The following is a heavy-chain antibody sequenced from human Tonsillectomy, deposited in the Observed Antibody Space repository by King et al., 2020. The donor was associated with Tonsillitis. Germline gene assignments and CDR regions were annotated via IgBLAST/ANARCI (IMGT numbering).Heavy chain of an antibody. D-gene: IGHD1-26*01. Sequence: QLQESGPGLVKPSETLSLTCIVSGGSISGYYWSWIRQPPGKGLEWIGYIYYSGSTNYNPSLKSRVTISVDTSKNQFSLQLSSVTAADTAVYYCARTSGSSSRLAFDIWGQGTMVTVSS. V-gene: IGHV4-59*08. J-gene: IGHJ3*02. CDR1: GGSISGYY. CDR3: ARTSGSSSRLAFDI. CDR2: IYYSGST.